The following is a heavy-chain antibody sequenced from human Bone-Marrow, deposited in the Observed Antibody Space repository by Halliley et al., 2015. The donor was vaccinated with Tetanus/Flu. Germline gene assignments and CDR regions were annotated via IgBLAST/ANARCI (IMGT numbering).Heavy chain of an antibody. D-gene: IGHD3-22*01. Sequence: TLSLTCTVSGGSVSSGTYFWSWIRQPPGKGLEWIGGIYYSGSTNYNPSLKSRLTISLDTSRNQFSLRLSSVTAADTAVYYCARDFFDSTGYIDYWGQGTPVTVSS. CDR1: GGSVSSGTYF. J-gene: IGHJ4*02. CDR3: ARDFFDSTGYIDY. CDR2: IYYSGST. V-gene: IGHV4-61*01.